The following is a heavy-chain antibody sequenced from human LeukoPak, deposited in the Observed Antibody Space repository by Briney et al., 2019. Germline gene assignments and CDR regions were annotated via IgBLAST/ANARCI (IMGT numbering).Heavy chain of an antibody. CDR2: IYTSGST. Sequence: SETLSLTCTVSGYSISSGYYWSWIRQPAGMGLEWIGRIYTSGSTNYNPSLKSRVTMSVDTSKNQFSLKLSSVTAADTAVYYCARGTSVYNWNYVFDYWGQGTLVTVSS. J-gene: IGHJ4*02. D-gene: IGHD1-7*01. CDR3: ARGTSVYNWNYVFDY. CDR1: GYSISSGYY. V-gene: IGHV4-4*07.